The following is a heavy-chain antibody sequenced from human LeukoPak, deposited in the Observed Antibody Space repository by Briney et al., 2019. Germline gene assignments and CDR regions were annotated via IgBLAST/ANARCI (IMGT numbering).Heavy chain of an antibody. CDR3: ARDRIERNNDYGDPGVFGHYYYYGMDV. Sequence: SETLSLTCTVSGGSISSYYWSWIRQPPGKGLEWIGYIYYSGSTNYNPSLKSRVTISVDTSKNQFSLKLSSVTAADTAVYYCARDRIERNNDYGDPGVFGHYYYYGMDVWGQGTTVTVSS. J-gene: IGHJ6*02. V-gene: IGHV4-59*01. D-gene: IGHD4-17*01. CDR1: GGSISSYY. CDR2: IYYSGST.